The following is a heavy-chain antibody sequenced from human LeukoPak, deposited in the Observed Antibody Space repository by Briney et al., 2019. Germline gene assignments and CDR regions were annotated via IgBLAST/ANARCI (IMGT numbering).Heavy chain of an antibody. V-gene: IGHV3-23*01. Sequence: PGGSLRLSCAASGFTFSSYAMSWVRQAPGKGLEWVSAISGSGGSTYYADSVKGRFTISRDNSKNTLYLQMNSLRAEDTAVYYCAKANGSGSYYIHYYMDVWGKGTTVTVSS. D-gene: IGHD3-10*01. CDR3: AKANGSGSYYIHYYMDV. CDR1: GFTFSSYA. J-gene: IGHJ6*03. CDR2: ISGSGGST.